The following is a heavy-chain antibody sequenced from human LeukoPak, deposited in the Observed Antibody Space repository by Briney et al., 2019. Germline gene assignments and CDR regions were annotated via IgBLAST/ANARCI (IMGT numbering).Heavy chain of an antibody. CDR3: ARFAAGGSYYYYMDV. CDR2: IGTSSTTI. J-gene: IGHJ6*03. Sequence: GGFLRLSCAASGFTFSSYTMNWVRQPPGKGLEWVSNIGTSSTTIYYADSVKGRFTISRDNAKNSLYLQMNSLRADDTAVYYCARFAAGGSYYYYMDVWGKGTTVTVSS. D-gene: IGHD6-25*01. V-gene: IGHV3-48*01. CDR1: GFTFSSYT.